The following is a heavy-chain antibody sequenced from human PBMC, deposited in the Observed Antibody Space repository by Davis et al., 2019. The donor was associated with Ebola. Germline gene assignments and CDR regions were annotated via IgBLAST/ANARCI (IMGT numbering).Heavy chain of an antibody. J-gene: IGHJ6*02. Sequence: GESLKISCAASGFTFSSYGMHWVRQAPGKGLVWVSRINSDGSSTSYADSVKGRFTISRDNAKNTLYLQMNSLRAEDTAVYYCARVYGYSYGYLYGMDVWGQGTTVTVSS. D-gene: IGHD5-18*01. CDR3: ARVYGYSYGYLYGMDV. CDR1: GFTFSSYG. CDR2: INSDGSST. V-gene: IGHV3-74*01.